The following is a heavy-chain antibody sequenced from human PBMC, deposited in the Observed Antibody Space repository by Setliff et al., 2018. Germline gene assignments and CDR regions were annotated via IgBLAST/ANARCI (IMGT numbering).Heavy chain of an antibody. Sequence: ASVKVSCKASGGTFSSYAISWVRQAPGQGLEWMGGIIPIFGTANYAQKFQGRVTITADESTSTAYMELSSLRSEDTAVYYCARGLREDGYNLAGNWFDPWGQGTLVTVSS. J-gene: IGHJ5*02. V-gene: IGHV1-69*13. D-gene: IGHD5-12*01. CDR2: IIPIFGTA. CDR1: GGTFSSYA. CDR3: ARGLREDGYNLAGNWFDP.